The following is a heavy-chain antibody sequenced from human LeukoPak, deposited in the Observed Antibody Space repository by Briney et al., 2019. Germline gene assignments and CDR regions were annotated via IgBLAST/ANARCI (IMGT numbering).Heavy chain of an antibody. CDR2: IIPIFGTA. CDR1: GGTFSSYA. CDR3: AGATGWLQPYWYFDL. J-gene: IGHJ2*01. Sequence: SVKVSCKASGGTFSSYAISWVRQAPGQGLEWMGGIIPIFGTANYAQKFQGRVTITADKSTSTAYMELSSLRSEDTAVYYCAGATGWLQPYWYFDLWGRGTLVTVSS. V-gene: IGHV1-69*06. D-gene: IGHD5-24*01.